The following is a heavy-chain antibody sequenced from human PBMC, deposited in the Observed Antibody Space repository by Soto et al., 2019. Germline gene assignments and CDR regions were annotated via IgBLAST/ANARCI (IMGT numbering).Heavy chain of an antibody. CDR1: EYTFTHYW. J-gene: IGHJ6*02. CDR2: IYPHDSDT. V-gene: IGHV5-51*01. Sequence: GESLKISCKDSEYTFTHYWIGWVRQMPGKGLEWMGIIYPHDSDTRYSPSFQGQVTISADRSINTAFLQWRGLKASDTAIYYCKRMSTSTSRDISYHYHSIDVWGPGTTVTVSS. D-gene: IGHD3-16*01. CDR3: KRMSTSTSRDISYHYHSIDV.